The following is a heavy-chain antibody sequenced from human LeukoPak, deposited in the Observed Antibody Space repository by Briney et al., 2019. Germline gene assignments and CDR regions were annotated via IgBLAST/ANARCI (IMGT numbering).Heavy chain of an antibody. CDR2: ISYDGSNK. D-gene: IGHD5-18*01. V-gene: IGHV3-30*04. CDR1: GFTFSTYA. CDR3: ARETGYGDY. Sequence: PGRSLRLSCVASGFTFSTYAMHWVRQAPGKGLEWVAVISYDGSNKYYTDSVKGRFTISRDNSKNTLYLQMNSLRVEDTAVYYCARETGYGDYWGQGPLVTVSS. J-gene: IGHJ4*02.